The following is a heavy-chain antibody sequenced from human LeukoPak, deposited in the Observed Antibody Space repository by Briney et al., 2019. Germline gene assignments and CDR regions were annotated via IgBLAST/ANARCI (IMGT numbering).Heavy chain of an antibody. V-gene: IGHV4-30-2*01. CDR2: IYHSGST. Sequence: SETLSLTCAVSGGSISSGGYSWSWIRQPPGKGLEWIGYIYHSGSTYYNPSLKSRVTISVDRSKNQFSLKLSSVTAAETAVYYCARWSVAAAGTRGGAFDYWGQGTLVTVSS. J-gene: IGHJ4*02. CDR1: GGSISSGGYS. D-gene: IGHD6-13*01. CDR3: ARWSVAAAGTRGGAFDY.